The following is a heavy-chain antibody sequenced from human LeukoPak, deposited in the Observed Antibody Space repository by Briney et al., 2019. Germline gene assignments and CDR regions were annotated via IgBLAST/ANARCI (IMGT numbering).Heavy chain of an antibody. Sequence: NPSETLSLTCTVSGGSISSGNYYWNWIRQSAGKGLEWIGHIYTSGSTNCNPSLKSRVTISLDTSKNQFSLEVNSVTAADTAVYYCARCTSTSCYNFDYWGQGTLVTVSS. V-gene: IGHV4-61*09. CDR1: GGSISSGNYY. CDR3: ARCTSTSCYNFDY. D-gene: IGHD2-2*02. J-gene: IGHJ4*02. CDR2: IYTSGST.